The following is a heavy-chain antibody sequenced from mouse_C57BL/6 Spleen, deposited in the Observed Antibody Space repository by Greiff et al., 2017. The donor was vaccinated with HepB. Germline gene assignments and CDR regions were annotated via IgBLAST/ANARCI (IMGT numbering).Heavy chain of an antibody. CDR2: IYPGSGNT. Sequence: VQLQQSGAELVRPGASVKLSCKASGYTFTDYYINWVKQRPGQGLEWIARIYPGSGNTYYNEKFKGKATLTAEKSSSTAYMQLSSLTSEDSAVYFCASDSVYAKDYWGQGTSVTVSS. J-gene: IGHJ4*01. CDR1: GYTFTDYY. V-gene: IGHV1-76*01. CDR3: ASDSVYAKDY.